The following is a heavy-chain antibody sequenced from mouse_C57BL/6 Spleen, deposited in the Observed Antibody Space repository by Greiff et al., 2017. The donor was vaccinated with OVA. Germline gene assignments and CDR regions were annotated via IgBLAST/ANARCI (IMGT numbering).Heavy chain of an antibody. V-gene: IGHV2-5*01. CDR2: IWRGGST. J-gene: IGHJ1*03. D-gene: IGHD1-1*01. CDR1: GFSLTSYG. Sequence: VQLQQSGPGLVQPSQSLSITCTVSGFSLTSYGVHWVRQSPGKGLEWLGVIWRGGSTDYNAAFMSRLSITKDNSKSQVFFKMNSLQADDTAIYYCAKEITTVVDYWYFDVWGTGTTVTVSS. CDR3: AKEITTVVDYWYFDV.